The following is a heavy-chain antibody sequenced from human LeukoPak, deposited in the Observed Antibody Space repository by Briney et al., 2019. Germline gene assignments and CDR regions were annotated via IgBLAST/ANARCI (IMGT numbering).Heavy chain of an antibody. V-gene: IGHV3-30*18. CDR2: ISYDGSNK. J-gene: IGHJ4*02. CDR1: GFSFSSYD. Sequence: GGSLRLSCAASGFSFSSYDIHWVRQAPGKGLEWVAVISYDGSNKYYADSVKGRFTISRDNSKNTLYLQMNSLRAEDTAVYYCAKARLYYASGRQSNFDYWGQGTLVTVSS. CDR3: AKARLYYASGRQSNFDY. D-gene: IGHD3-10*01.